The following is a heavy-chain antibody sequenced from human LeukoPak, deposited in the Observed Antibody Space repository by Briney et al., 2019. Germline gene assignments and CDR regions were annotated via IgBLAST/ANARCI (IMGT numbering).Heavy chain of an antibody. CDR2: ISTYSDNR. Sequence: GASVKVSCKASGYTFTTYAIHWVRQAPGQRLEWMGWISTYSDNRRYSPKFQGTVTITTDTSASTAYMELSSLRSEDTAVYYCARDRSSFPYLFDIWGKGKMVTVSS. V-gene: IGHV1-3*04. D-gene: IGHD6-6*01. J-gene: IGHJ3*02. CDR3: ARDRSSFPYLFDI. CDR1: GYTFTTYA.